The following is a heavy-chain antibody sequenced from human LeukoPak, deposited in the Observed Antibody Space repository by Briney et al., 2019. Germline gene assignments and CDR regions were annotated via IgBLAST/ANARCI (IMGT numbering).Heavy chain of an antibody. D-gene: IGHD1-14*01. Sequence: GGSLRLSCAASGFTFSGSAMHWVRQASGKGLEWVGRIRSKANSYATAYAASVKGRFTISRDDSKNTAYLQMNSLKTEDTAVYYCTRAGRYDPFDYWGQGTLVTVSS. J-gene: IGHJ4*02. CDR1: GFTFSGSA. V-gene: IGHV3-73*01. CDR3: TRAGRYDPFDY. CDR2: IRSKANSYAT.